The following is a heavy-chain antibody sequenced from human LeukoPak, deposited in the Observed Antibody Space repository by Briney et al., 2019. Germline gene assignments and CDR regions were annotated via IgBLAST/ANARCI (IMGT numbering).Heavy chain of an antibody. CDR1: GFTFSSYG. D-gene: IGHD2-15*01. V-gene: IGHV3-30*03. CDR3: ARVVCSGGSCYSGHGDYFDY. CDR2: ISYDGSNK. Sequence: GGSLRLSCAASGFTFSSYGMHWVRQAPGKGLEWVAVISYDGSNKYYADSVKGRFTISRDNSKNTLYLQMNSLRAEDTAVYYCARVVCSGGSCYSGHGDYFDYWGQGTLVTVSS. J-gene: IGHJ4*02.